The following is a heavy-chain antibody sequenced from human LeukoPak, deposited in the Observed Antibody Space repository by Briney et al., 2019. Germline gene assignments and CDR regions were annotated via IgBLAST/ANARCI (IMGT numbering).Heavy chain of an antibody. J-gene: IGHJ2*01. CDR3: ARDRGLDRITMVRKNRYFDL. CDR2: IYYSGST. D-gene: IGHD3-10*01. Sequence: PSETLSLTCTVSGGSISSYYWSWIRQPPGEGLEWIGYIYYSGSTNYNPSLKSRVTISVDTSKNQFSLKLSSVTAADTAVYYCARDRGLDRITMVRKNRYFDLWGRGTLVTVSS. CDR1: GGSISSYY. V-gene: IGHV4-59*01.